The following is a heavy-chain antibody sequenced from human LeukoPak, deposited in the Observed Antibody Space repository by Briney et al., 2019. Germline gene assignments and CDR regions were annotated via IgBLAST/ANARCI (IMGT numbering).Heavy chain of an antibody. D-gene: IGHD4-17*01. CDR1: GFTFSYSY. J-gene: IGHJ4*02. V-gene: IGHV3-72*01. CDR2: IRNKPHSYTT. Sequence: GGSLRLSCAASGFTFSYSYMDWVRQAPGKGLQWVGRIRNKPHSYTTDYAASVKGRFTISRDDSQNSMILQMNSLKTEDTAVYYCVRVRHGDYFDPWGLGTLVTVSS. CDR3: VRVRHGDYFDP.